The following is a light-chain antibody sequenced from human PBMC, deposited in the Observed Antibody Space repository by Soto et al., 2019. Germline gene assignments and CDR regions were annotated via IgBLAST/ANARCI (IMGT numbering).Light chain of an antibody. CDR1: QSINGRY. CDR3: QKYATSPQT. J-gene: IGKJ1*01. Sequence: EIVLTHSPGSLSLSPSKGATLSCTASQSINGRYLAWYQQRPGQAPRLLIYEASSRATGIPDRFSGSGSGTDFTLTISRLEPEDFAVYYCQKYATSPQTFGQGTKVDIK. CDR2: EAS. V-gene: IGKV3-20*01.